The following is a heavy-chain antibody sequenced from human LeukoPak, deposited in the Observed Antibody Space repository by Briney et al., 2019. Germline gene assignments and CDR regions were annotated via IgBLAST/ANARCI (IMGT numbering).Heavy chain of an antibody. D-gene: IGHD3-10*01. CDR2: INHSGST. CDR1: GGSFSGYC. Sequence: SETLSLTCAVYGGSFSGYCWSWIRQPPGKGLEWIGEINHSGSTNYNPSLKSRVTISVDTSKNQFSLKLSSVTAADTAVYYCARTLPHYYGSGRSYYYGMDVWGQGTTVTVSS. J-gene: IGHJ6*02. CDR3: ARTLPHYYGSGRSYYYGMDV. V-gene: IGHV4-34*01.